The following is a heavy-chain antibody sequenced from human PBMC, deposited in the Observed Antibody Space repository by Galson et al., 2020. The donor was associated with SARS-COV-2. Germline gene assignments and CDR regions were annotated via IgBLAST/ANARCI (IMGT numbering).Heavy chain of an antibody. D-gene: IGHD2-2*01. CDR3: ARSRICSSSTCSFTPYYYYGMDV. V-gene: IGHV4-38-2*02. Sequence: SETLSLTCTISGFSINSGYYWAWIRQPPGKGLEWLATMFHSGNTYYNPSLKSRVTISLDTSQNQFSLRLSAVTAADTAVYYCARSRICSSSTCSFTPYYYYGMDVWGQGTTVTVSS. J-gene: IGHJ6*02. CDR2: MFHSGNT. CDR1: GFSINSGYY.